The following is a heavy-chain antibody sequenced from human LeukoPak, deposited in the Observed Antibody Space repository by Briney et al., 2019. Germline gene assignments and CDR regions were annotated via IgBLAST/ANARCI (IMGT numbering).Heavy chain of an antibody. V-gene: IGHV1-69*13. J-gene: IGHJ4*02. Sequence: SVKVSCKASGGTFSSYAISWVRQAPGQGLEWMGGIIPIFGTANYAQKFQGRVTITADESTSTAYKELSSLRSEDTAVYYCARAPYIVGAALDFDYWGQGTLVTVSS. D-gene: IGHD1-26*01. CDR1: GGTFSSYA. CDR3: ARAPYIVGAALDFDY. CDR2: IIPIFGTA.